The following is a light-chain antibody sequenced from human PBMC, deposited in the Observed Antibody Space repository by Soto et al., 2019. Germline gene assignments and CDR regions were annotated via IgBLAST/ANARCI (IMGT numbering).Light chain of an antibody. Sequence: DIRMSQCPSSICGPXGDRVTLTFRARQSISSYLNRYQQKPATAPKAXXDAASSLQGGVPSRFSCSGSGTAFTPTISSLQPEDLATYYCQQSYITPVTFGQGTKVDIK. V-gene: IGKV1-39*01. J-gene: IGKJ1*01. CDR1: QSISSY. CDR2: AAS. CDR3: QQSYITPVT.